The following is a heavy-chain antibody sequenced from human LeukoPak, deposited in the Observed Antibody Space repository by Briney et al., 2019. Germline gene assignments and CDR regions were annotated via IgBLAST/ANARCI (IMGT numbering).Heavy chain of an antibody. CDR1: GFSFSSYS. J-gene: IGHJ4*02. CDR2: IRYDGSNK. Sequence: PGGSLRLSCAGSGFSFSSYSMDWVRQAPGKGLEWVAFIRYDGSNKYYADSVKGRFTISRDNSKNTLYLQMNSLRAEDTAVYYCAKRGYYYDSSGYYPDYWGQGTLVTVSS. V-gene: IGHV3-30*02. CDR3: AKRGYYYDSSGYYPDY. D-gene: IGHD3-22*01.